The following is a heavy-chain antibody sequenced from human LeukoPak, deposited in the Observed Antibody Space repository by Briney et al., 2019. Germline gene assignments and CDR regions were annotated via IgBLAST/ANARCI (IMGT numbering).Heavy chain of an antibody. CDR3: ARNYYTTYFDF. V-gene: IGHV4-39*01. Sequence: SETLSLTCIVSGGSISSSSYYWGWIRQPPGKGLEWIGSIYYSGSTYYNPSLKSRVTISVDTSKNQFSLKLSSVTAADTAVYYCARNYYTTYFDFWGEGTLVTVSS. CDR2: IYYSGST. CDR1: GGSISSSSYY. D-gene: IGHD1-1*01. J-gene: IGHJ4*02.